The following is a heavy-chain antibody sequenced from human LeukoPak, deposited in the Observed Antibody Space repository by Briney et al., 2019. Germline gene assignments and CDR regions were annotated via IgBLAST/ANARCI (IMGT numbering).Heavy chain of an antibody. CDR3: TKGDYHAY. Sequence: GGSLRLSRTASGFTFGDYAMSWFRQAPGKGLEWVGFIRSNTYGGTAEYAASVKGRFTISRDDSKSIAYLQMNSLKTEDTAVYYCTKGDYHAYWGQGTLATVSS. CDR1: GFTFGDYA. CDR2: IRSNTYGGTA. V-gene: IGHV3-49*03. J-gene: IGHJ4*02.